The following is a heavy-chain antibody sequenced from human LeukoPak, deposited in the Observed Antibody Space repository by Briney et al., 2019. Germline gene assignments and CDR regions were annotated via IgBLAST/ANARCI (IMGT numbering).Heavy chain of an antibody. V-gene: IGHV3-15*01. CDR3: TTAPSGYAYMNGWHLDY. CDR2: IKSKTDGETT. J-gene: IGHJ4*02. D-gene: IGHD5-18*01. Sequence: GGSLRLSCAASGFTINYAWMSWVRQAPGKGLEWVGRIKSKTDGETTDYAAPVKGRFTISRDDSKNTLYLQMNSLKTEDTALYYCTTAPSGYAYMNGWHLDYWGQGALVTVSS. CDR1: GFTINYAW.